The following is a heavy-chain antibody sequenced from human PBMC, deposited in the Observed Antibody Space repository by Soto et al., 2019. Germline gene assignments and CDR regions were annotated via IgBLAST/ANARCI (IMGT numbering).Heavy chain of an antibody. V-gene: IGHV1-69*12. CDR2: IAPIFGTP. J-gene: IGHJ6*02. CDR3: ARANVGATFGHYYYAMDV. Sequence: QVQLVQSGPEVKKAGSSVRVSCKASGGTFSNYAISWVRQAPGQGLEWMGGIAPIFGTPNYAQNFQGRVTITADESTSTAYMELSGLRSEDTALYYCARANVGATFGHYYYAMDVWGQGTTVTVSS. D-gene: IGHD3-10*01. CDR1: GGTFSNYA.